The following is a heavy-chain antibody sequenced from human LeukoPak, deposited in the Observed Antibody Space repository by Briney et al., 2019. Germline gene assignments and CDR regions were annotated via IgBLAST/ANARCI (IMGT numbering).Heavy chain of an antibody. CDR3: ARDPGPELGFDY. Sequence: GGSLRLSCAASGFTVSSNYMSWVRQAPGKGLEWVSVIYSGGSTYYADSVKGRFTISRDNAKNTLYLQMNSLRVEDTAVYYCARDPGPELGFDYWGQGTLVTVSS. CDR1: GFTVSSNY. J-gene: IGHJ4*02. V-gene: IGHV3-66*01. D-gene: IGHD1-7*01. CDR2: IYSGGST.